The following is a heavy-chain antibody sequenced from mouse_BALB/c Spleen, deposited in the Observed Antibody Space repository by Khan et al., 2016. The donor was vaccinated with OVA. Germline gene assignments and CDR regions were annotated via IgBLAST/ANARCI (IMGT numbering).Heavy chain of an antibody. D-gene: IGHD1-1*01. CDR3: ATSFSYGYYFNY. Sequence: EVELVESGGGLVQPGGSRKLSCAASGFTFSTYGMHWVRQAPEKGLEWVAYISGDSSTVYYADTVKGRFTFSRDNPKNTLFLQMTSLMSEDTAMYFCATSFSYGYYFNYWGPGTTLTVSS. CDR1: GFTFSTYG. CDR2: ISGDSSTV. V-gene: IGHV5-17*02. J-gene: IGHJ2*01.